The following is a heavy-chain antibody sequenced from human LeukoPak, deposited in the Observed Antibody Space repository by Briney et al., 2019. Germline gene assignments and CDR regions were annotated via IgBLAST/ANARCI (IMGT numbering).Heavy chain of an antibody. Sequence: SETQSLTCAVYGGSFSGYYWSWIRQPPGKGLEWIGEINHSGSTNYSPSLKSRVTISLDKSKNQFSLKLTSVTAADTAVYYCARSPTKRVTEDYWGHGILVTVSS. CDR2: INHSGST. CDR1: GGSFSGYY. J-gene: IGHJ4*01. D-gene: IGHD1-14*01. CDR3: ARSPTKRVTEDY. V-gene: IGHV4-34*01.